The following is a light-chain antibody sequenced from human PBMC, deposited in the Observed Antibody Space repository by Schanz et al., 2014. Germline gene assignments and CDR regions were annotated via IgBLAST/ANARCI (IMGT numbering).Light chain of an antibody. CDR3: QQYGSSPT. CDR2: GAS. V-gene: IGKV3-20*01. J-gene: IGKJ1*01. CDR1: QSVSSN. Sequence: EIVMTQSPATLSVSPGERATLSCRASQSVSSNLAWYQQKPGQAPRLLIYGASSRATGIPDRFSGSESGTDFTLTISRLEPEDFAVYYCQQYGSSPTFGQGTKVEIK.